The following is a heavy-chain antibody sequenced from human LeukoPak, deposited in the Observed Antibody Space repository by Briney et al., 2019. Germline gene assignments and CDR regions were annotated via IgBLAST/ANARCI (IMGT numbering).Heavy chain of an antibody. Sequence: SETLSLTCTVSGYSISSGYYWGWIRQPPGKGLEWIGSIYHSGSTYYNPSLKSRVTISVDRSKNQFSLKLSSVTAADTAVYYCARGGYCSSTSCYDTLDWGQGTLVTVSS. J-gene: IGHJ4*02. CDR3: ARGGYCSSTSCYDTLD. CDR1: GYSISSGYY. CDR2: IYHSGST. D-gene: IGHD2-2*03. V-gene: IGHV4-38-2*02.